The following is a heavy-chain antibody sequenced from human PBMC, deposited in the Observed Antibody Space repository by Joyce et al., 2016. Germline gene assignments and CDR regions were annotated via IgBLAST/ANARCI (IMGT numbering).Heavy chain of an antibody. Sequence: QVQLVQSGAEVKKPGASVKVSCKASGYTFTGHYMHWVRQAPGQGLEWMGGINHNSGGTNYAQKFQGRVTMTRDTSISTGYMELSRLRSDDTAVYYCARHGSGMNGGGDYWGQGTLVTVSS. V-gene: IGHV1-2*02. CDR1: GYTFTGHY. D-gene: IGHD3-10*01. CDR2: INHNSGGT. J-gene: IGHJ4*02. CDR3: ARHGSGMNGGGDY.